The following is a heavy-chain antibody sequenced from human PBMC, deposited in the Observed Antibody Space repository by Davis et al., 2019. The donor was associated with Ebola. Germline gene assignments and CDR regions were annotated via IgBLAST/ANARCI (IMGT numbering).Heavy chain of an antibody. J-gene: IGHJ6*02. CDR3: ARGRMAAAGRYYYYYGMDV. CDR2: INHSGST. D-gene: IGHD6-13*01. Sequence: SETLSLTCTVSGGSISSGDYYWSWIRQPPGKGLEWIGEINHSGSTNYNPSLKSRVTISVDTSKNQFSLKLSSVTAADTAVYYCARGRMAAAGRYYYYYGMDVWGQGTTVTVSS. V-gene: IGHV4-39*07. CDR1: GGSISSGDYY.